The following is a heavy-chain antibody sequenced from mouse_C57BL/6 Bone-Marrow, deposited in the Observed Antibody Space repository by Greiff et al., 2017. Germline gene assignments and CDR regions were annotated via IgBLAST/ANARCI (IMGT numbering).Heavy chain of an antibody. CDR2: IDPENGDT. J-gene: IGHJ3*01. D-gene: IGHD1-1*01. CDR1: GFNIKDDY. Sequence: VQLQQSGAELVRPGASVKLSCTASGFNIKDDYMHWVKQRPEQGLEWIGWIDPENGDTEYASKFQGKATITADTSSHTAYLQLSSLTSEDTAVYYCTTGRYYYGSSPEFAYWGQGTLVTVSA. CDR3: TTGRYYYGSSPEFAY. V-gene: IGHV14-4*01.